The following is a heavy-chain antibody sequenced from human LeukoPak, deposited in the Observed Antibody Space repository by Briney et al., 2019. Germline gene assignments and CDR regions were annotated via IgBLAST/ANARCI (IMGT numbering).Heavy chain of an antibody. Sequence: GRSLRLSCAASGFTFSSYGMHWVRQAADKGLEWVAFIRYDGNYIYYADSVRGRFTISRDNSKSTLYLQMTSLRAEDTAVYYCAKDRYGGNSDHWGQGTLVTVSS. CDR1: GFTFSSYG. V-gene: IGHV3-30*02. CDR2: IRYDGNYI. CDR3: AKDRYGGNSDH. D-gene: IGHD4-23*01. J-gene: IGHJ4*02.